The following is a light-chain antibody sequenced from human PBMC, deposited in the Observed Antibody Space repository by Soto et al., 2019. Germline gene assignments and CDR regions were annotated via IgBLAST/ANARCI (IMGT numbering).Light chain of an antibody. CDR1: QSPLHSDGKPS. J-gene: IGKJ1*01. Sequence: DIVMPQTPLSLSVTPGQPASMSCKSSQSPLHSDGKPSLYWYLQKPGQPPKLLTFDVSNRVSGVPDRFSGRGSRTEVTRYIIRLEAEDVGVYYCMQSKHLPPTFGQGTTVEI. CDR3: MQSKHLPPT. V-gene: IGKV2D-29*01. CDR2: DVS.